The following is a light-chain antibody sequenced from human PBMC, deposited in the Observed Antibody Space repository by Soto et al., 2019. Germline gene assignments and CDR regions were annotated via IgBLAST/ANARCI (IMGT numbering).Light chain of an antibody. J-gene: IGKJ5*01. Sequence: ETVMTQSPATLSVSPGERATLSCRASQSVDSHLAWYRQKPGQAPWLLIYGASTRATGIPARFSGSGSGTEFTLTISSLQSEDFAVYYCQQYSNWPPITFGPGTRLEVK. V-gene: IGKV3-15*01. CDR2: GAS. CDR1: QSVDSH. CDR3: QQYSNWPPIT.